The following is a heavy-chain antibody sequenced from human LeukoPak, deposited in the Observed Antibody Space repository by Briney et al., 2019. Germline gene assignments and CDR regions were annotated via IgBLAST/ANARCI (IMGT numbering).Heavy chain of an antibody. CDR1: GFTVSSDY. Sequence: GGSLTLSCAASGFTVSSDYMSWVRQAPGKGLEWVSAIYSGGSTYYADSVKGRFTISRDKSKNTVYLQMNSLRFEDTAMYYCAGNWFDPWGQGTLVTVSS. CDR3: AGNWFDP. J-gene: IGHJ5*02. V-gene: IGHV3-53*05. CDR2: IYSGGST.